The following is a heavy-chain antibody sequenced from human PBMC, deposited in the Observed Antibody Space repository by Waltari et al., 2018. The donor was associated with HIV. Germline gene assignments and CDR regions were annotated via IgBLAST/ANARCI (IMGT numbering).Heavy chain of an antibody. D-gene: IGHD7-27*01. Sequence: EVQLLESGGGLVQPGGSMRLSCATSGFPFISYAIRLVRQCPRKGLEWVSAITVSGGSTYYADSVKGRFTISRDNSKNTLYLQMDSLRAEDTAVYYCARQSLGSFDYWGQGTLVTISS. J-gene: IGHJ4*02. CDR3: ARQSLGSFDY. CDR2: ITVSGGST. V-gene: IGHV3-23*01. CDR1: GFPFISYA.